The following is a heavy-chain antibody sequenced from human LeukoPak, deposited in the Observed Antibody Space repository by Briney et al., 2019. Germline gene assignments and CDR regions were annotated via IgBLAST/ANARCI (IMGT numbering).Heavy chain of an antibody. V-gene: IGHV3-66*01. CDR1: GITVSGNY. D-gene: IGHD2-21*01. CDR3: ELFQSGGPFDI. J-gene: IGHJ3*02. CDR2: IYSVGST. Sequence: PGGSLRLSCAGSGITVSGNYMSWVRQAPGKGLEWVSVIYSVGSTYYPDSVKGRFTISRDSSRNTLYLQMNSLRAEDTAVYYCELFQSGGPFDIWGQGTVVTVSS.